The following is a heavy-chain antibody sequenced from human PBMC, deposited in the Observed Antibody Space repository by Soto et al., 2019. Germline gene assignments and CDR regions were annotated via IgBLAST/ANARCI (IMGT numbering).Heavy chain of an antibody. CDR1: DGSFSGYD. CDR3: VRARIVVVSAAIRTRSYCYYYGMDV. CDR2: INHSVIT. D-gene: IGHD2-2*01. V-gene: IGHV4-34*01. J-gene: IGHJ6*02. Sequence: XGALGLSVAVCDGSFSGYDGSWIRQPPGKGLEWIGEINHSVITNNNPSPKSPVTISVDTPKNPFSLKLSSVSAADTAVYSCVRARIVVVSAAIRTRSYCYYYGMDVWGQGTTVTVSS.